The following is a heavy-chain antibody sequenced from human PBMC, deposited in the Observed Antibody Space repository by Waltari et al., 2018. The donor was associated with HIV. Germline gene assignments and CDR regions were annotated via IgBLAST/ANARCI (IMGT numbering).Heavy chain of an antibody. CDR2: LRRETYEA. J-gene: IGHJ4*02. CDR3: VRDDPGYVAIDY. D-gene: IGHD2-15*01. Sequence: LVQSGGGEVQEGGSLVMSCSGSGFNFRRFSLNWVRQTPWRGRVWVASLRRETYEANYLASVRGRFIISRDNAKSSAYLEMTSLRVEDTATYYCVRDDPGYVAIDYWGQGSQVVVS. V-gene: IGHV3-7*03. CDR1: GFNFRRFS.